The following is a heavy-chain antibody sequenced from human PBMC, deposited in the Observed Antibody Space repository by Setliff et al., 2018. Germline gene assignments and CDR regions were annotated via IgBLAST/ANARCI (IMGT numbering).Heavy chain of an antibody. Sequence: SVKVSCKASGYTFSTYGINWVRQAPGQGPEWMGMISTYTGKTSYAQKFQGRVTMTTDTSTGTGYMELRSLRSGDTAVYFCARFGGRCSSSSCYASDLWGQGTMVTVSS. V-gene: IGHV1-18*01. CDR1: GYTFSTYG. CDR3: ARFGGRCSSSSCYASDL. CDR2: ISTYTGKT. D-gene: IGHD2-2*01. J-gene: IGHJ3*01.